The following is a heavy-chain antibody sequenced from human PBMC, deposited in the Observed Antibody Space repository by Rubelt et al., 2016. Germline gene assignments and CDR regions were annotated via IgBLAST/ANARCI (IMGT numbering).Heavy chain of an antibody. CDR3: ARGDPDRGSRTVTLDY. CDR2: INPSGGST. CDR1: GYTFTSYY. D-gene: IGHD4-17*01. J-gene: IGHJ4*02. Sequence: QVQLVQSGAEVKKPGASVKVSCKASGYTFTSYYMHWVRQAPGQGLEWMGIINPSGGSTSYAQKFQGRVTMTRDTSTSTVYMELSSLRSEDTAVYYCARGDPDRGSRTVTLDYWGQGTLVTVSS. V-gene: IGHV1-46*01.